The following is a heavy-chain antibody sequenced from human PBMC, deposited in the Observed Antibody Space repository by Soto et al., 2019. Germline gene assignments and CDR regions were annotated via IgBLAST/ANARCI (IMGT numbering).Heavy chain of an antibody. D-gene: IGHD6-25*01. J-gene: IGHJ6*02. CDR1: GLTFSSYG. CDR3: AKQAAAQIGTQNYYYYYGMDV. CDR2: ISYDGSNK. Sequence: SLILSFAASGLTFSSYGMHWVRQAPGKGLEWVAVISYDGSNKYYADSVKGRFTISRDDSKNTLYLQMNSLRAEDTAVYYCAKQAAAQIGTQNYYYYYGMDVWGQGTKVTVSS. V-gene: IGHV3-30*18.